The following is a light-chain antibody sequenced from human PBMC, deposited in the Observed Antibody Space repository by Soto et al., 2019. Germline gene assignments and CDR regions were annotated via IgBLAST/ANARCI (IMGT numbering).Light chain of an antibody. CDR2: EVS. CDR1: SSDVGGYNY. J-gene: IGLJ1*01. Sequence: QSALTQPASVSGSPGQSITISCTRTSSDVGGYNYVSWYQQHPGKAPKLMIYEVSNRPSGVSNRFSGSKSDNTASLTISGIQAEDEADYHCSSYTSSSPYVFGTGTKLTVL. V-gene: IGLV2-14*01. CDR3: SSYTSSSPYV.